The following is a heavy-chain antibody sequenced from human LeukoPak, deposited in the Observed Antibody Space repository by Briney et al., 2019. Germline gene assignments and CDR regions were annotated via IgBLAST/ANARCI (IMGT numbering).Heavy chain of an antibody. CDR3: ARAAGLPDYYYGMDV. CDR1: GGSFSGYY. Sequence: PSETLSLTCAVYGGSFSGYYRSWIRQPPGKGLEWIGEINHSGSTNYNPSLESRVTISVDTSKNQFSLKLSSVTAADTAVYYCARAAGLPDYYYGMDVWGQGTTVTVSS. J-gene: IGHJ6*02. V-gene: IGHV4-34*01. D-gene: IGHD4-11*01. CDR2: INHSGST.